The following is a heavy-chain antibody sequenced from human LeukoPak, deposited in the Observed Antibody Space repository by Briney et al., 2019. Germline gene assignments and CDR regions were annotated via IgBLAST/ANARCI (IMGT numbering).Heavy chain of an antibody. CDR3: AKGDYGGTLDLDY. CDR1: GFTFSSYS. Sequence: GGSLRLSCAASGFTFSSYSMNWVRQAPEKGLEWVSYISSSSSTIYYADSVKGRFTISRDNAKNSLYLQMNSLRDEDTAVYYCAKGDYGGTLDLDYWGQGTLVTVSS. D-gene: IGHD4-23*01. J-gene: IGHJ4*02. CDR2: ISSSSSTI. V-gene: IGHV3-48*02.